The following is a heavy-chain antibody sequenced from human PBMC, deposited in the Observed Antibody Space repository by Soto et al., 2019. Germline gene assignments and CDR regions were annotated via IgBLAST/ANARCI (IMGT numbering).Heavy chain of an antibody. CDR3: AIAPGSGGMDV. J-gene: IGHJ6*02. Sequence: QVQLVQSGAEVKKPGASVKVSCKASGYTFTSYAIHWVRQAPGQRLEWMGWINAGNGNTKYSQKFQGRVTITRDTSVSTAYMELSSLRYEDTAVYYCAIAPGSGGMDVWGQGTTVTVSS. CDR2: INAGNGNT. V-gene: IGHV1-3*01. CDR1: GYTFTSYA. D-gene: IGHD3-10*01.